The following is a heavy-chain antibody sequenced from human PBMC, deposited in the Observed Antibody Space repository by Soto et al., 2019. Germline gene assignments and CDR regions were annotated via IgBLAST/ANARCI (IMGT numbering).Heavy chain of an antibody. Sequence: SATLSITCAVYGGSFSGYYWSWIRQPPGKGLEWIGEINHSVSTNYNPSLKSRVTISVDTSKNQFSLKLSSVTAADTAVYYYTCGNYYYGMDVWGQGTTVTVSS. CDR1: GGSFSGYY. V-gene: IGHV4-34*01. CDR2: INHSVST. CDR3: TCGNYYYGMDV. J-gene: IGHJ6*02.